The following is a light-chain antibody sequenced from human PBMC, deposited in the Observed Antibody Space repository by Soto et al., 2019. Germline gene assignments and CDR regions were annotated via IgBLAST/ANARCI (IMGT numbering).Light chain of an antibody. CDR1: QSVSSTY. Sequence: EIVLTQSPGTLSLSPGERATLPCRASQSVSSTYLAWYQQKPGQAPRLLIYGASGRATGIPDRFSGSGSGTDFTLTISRLEPEDFAVYFCQRYGTSPPYTFGQGTQVEIK. CDR2: GAS. V-gene: IGKV3-20*01. CDR3: QRYGTSPPYT. J-gene: IGKJ2*01.